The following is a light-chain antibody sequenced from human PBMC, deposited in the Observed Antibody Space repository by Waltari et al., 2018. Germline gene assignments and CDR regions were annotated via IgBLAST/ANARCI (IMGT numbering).Light chain of an antibody. CDR2: GAS. Sequence: EIVLTQSPGTLSLSPGERVTLSCRASQSVGSSFLAWYQQKPGQAPRLLIYGASSRATGIPDRFSGSGSGTDFTLTISRLELEDLAVYYCQQYGSSRLTFGGGTKVEIK. V-gene: IGKV3-20*01. CDR1: QSVGSSF. J-gene: IGKJ4*01. CDR3: QQYGSSRLT.